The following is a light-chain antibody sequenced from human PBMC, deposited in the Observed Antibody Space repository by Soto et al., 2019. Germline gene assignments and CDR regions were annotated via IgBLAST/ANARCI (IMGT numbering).Light chain of an antibody. V-gene: IGKV3-11*01. CDR2: SAS. CDR3: QQRSSWPLT. Sequence: EIVMTQCRASLSVSAGEGATHSCRASQSVSSNLAWYQQKPGQSPRLLIYSASNRATGIPARFSGSGSGTDFSLTITTLEPDDFAVYYCQQRSSWPLTFGGGTKVDIK. CDR1: QSVSSN. J-gene: IGKJ4*01.